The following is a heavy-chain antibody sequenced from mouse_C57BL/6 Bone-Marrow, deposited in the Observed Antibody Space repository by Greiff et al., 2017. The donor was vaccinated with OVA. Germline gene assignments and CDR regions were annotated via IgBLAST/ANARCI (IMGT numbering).Heavy chain of an antibody. CDR2: IYPGDGDT. D-gene: IGHD1-1*01. V-gene: IGHV1-62-3*01. Sequence: QVQLQQPGAELVKPGVSVKLSCKASGYTFTSYWMHWVKQRPGRGLEWIGRIYPGDGDTNYNGKFKGKATLTADKSSSTAYMQLSSLTSEDSAVYFCAITTVPFAYWGQGTLVTVSA. CDR3: AITTVPFAY. J-gene: IGHJ3*01. CDR1: GYTFTSYW.